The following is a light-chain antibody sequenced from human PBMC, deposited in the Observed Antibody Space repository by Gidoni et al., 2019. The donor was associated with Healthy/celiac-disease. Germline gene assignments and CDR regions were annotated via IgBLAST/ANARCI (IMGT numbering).Light chain of an antibody. J-gene: IGKJ1*01. CDR2: VAS. V-gene: IGKV3-20*01. CDR3: QQYGSSPWT. CDR1: QSVSSSY. Sequence: EIVLTQSPGTLSLSPGDRATLSCRASQSVSSSYLAWYQQKPGQAPRLLIDVASSRATGLPDRFSGSGSGTDFTLTISRLEPEDFGVYYCQQYGSSPWTFGQGTKVEIK.